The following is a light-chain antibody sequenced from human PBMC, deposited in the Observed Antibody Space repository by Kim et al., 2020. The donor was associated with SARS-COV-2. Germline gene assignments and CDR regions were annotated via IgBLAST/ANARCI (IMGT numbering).Light chain of an antibody. CDR3: LQHHSSPWT. Sequence: ASVGDRVTITCRASQGIINYLALFQQKPGKVPRRLVYAASNLQSGVPSRFSGSGSGTEFTLTISSLQPEDFATYYCLQHHSSPWTFGQGTKVEI. CDR1: QGIINY. V-gene: IGKV1-17*03. CDR2: AAS. J-gene: IGKJ1*01.